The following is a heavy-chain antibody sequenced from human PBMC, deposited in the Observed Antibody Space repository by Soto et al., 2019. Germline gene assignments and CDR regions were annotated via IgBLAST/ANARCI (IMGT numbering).Heavy chain of an antibody. CDR2: IWNNRSNK. V-gene: IGHV3-33*08. D-gene: IGHD2-15*01. Sequence: PGGSLRLSCAASGFSFSNYWMHWVRQAPGKGLEWVASIWNNRSNKYYADSVKGRFTISRDNSKNTLYLQMNSLRAEDTAVYYCARDPQYCSGGSCYRPYYYYYYMDVWGKGTTVTVSS. J-gene: IGHJ6*03. CDR1: GFSFSNYW. CDR3: ARDPQYCSGGSCYRPYYYYYYMDV.